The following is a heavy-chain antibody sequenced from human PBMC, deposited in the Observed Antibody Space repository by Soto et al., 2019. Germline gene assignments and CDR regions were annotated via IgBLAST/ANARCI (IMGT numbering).Heavy chain of an antibody. Sequence: SEALSLTCGVYGGSFSAYSWTWLPQSPGKGLEWIGEITHGGSTDYNPALKSRLVMSVDTSKNQFSLRVTYVTAADAAVYFCARARFDSWSHIYYGLDVWGQGTTVTVSS. CDR1: GGSFSAYS. V-gene: IGHV4-34*01. CDR2: ITHGGST. D-gene: IGHD3-3*01. J-gene: IGHJ6*02. CDR3: ARARFDSWSHIYYGLDV.